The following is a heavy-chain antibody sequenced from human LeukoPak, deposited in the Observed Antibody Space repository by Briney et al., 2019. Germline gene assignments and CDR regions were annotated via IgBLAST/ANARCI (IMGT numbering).Heavy chain of an antibody. J-gene: IGHJ3*02. Sequence: PGGSLRLSCAASGFTFSSYAMHWVRQAPGKGLEWVAVISYDGSNKYYADSVKGRFTISRDNSKNTLYLQMNSLRAEDTAVYYCARDGELERVDAFDIWGQGTMVTVSS. CDR1: GFTFSSYA. CDR3: ARDGELERVDAFDI. D-gene: IGHD1-1*01. V-gene: IGHV3-30-3*01. CDR2: ISYDGSNK.